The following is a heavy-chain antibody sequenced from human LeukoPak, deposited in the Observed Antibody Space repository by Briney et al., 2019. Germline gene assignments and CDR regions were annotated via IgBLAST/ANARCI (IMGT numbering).Heavy chain of an antibody. V-gene: IGHV4-38-2*01. D-gene: IGHD2-2*01. CDR2: IYHSGST. CDR3: ALLGYCSSTSCSPDY. Sequence: PSETLSLTCAVSGYSISSGYYWGWVRQPPGKGLEWIGSIYHSGSTYYNPSLKSRVTISVDTSKNQFSLKLSSVTAADTAVYYCALLGYCSSTSCSPDYWGQGTLATVSS. CDR1: GYSISSGYY. J-gene: IGHJ4*02.